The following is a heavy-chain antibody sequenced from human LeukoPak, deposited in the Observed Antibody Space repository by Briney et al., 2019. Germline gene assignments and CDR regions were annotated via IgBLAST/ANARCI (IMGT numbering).Heavy chain of an antibody. CDR1: GFSFRSCW. Sequence: GGSLRLSCAASGFSFRSCWMHWVRQAPGKELVWVSRINGDGSTTNYADSVRGRFTISRDNAKNTLYLQMNSLRADDSAVYFCASLVGGYYPPVEAFDVWGQGTMVSVSS. CDR2: INGDGSTT. J-gene: IGHJ3*01. CDR3: ASLVGGYYPPVEAFDV. V-gene: IGHV3-74*01. D-gene: IGHD3-3*01.